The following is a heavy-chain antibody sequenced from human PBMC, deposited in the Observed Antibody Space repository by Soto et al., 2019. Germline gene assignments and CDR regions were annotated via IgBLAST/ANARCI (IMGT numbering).Heavy chain of an antibody. V-gene: IGHV1-69*02. J-gene: IGHJ3*02. CDR3: ARPPRGNGAFDI. CDR2: IIPILGIA. Sequence: QVQLVQSGAEVKKPGSSVKVSCKASGGTFSSYTISWVRQAPGQGLEWMGRIIPILGIANYAQKFQGRVTITADKSTSTAYRELSSLRSEDTAVYYCARPPRGNGAFDIWGQGTMVTVSS. CDR1: GGTFSSYT. D-gene: IGHD1-1*01.